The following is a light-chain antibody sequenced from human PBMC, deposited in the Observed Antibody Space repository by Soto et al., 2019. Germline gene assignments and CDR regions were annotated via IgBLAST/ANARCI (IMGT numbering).Light chain of an antibody. Sequence: QSVLTQPPSVSGAPGQWVTISCTGSSSNIGAGYDVHWYQQHPGTAPKLLIYGNSNRPSGVADRSSGSKSGTSASLAISGLSAEDEADYYCYSYDSSLSGSVVFGGGTKLTVL. CDR2: GNS. J-gene: IGLJ2*01. V-gene: IGLV1-40*01. CDR3: YSYDSSLSGSVV. CDR1: SSNIGAGYD.